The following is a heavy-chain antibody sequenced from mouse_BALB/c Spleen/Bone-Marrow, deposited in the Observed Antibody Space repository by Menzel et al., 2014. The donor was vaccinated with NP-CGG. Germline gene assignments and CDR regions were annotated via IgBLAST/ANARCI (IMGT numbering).Heavy chain of an antibody. D-gene: IGHD2-10*02. CDR2: INPYNGET. Sequence: VQLQQSGPELVQPGASVKISCKASGYSFTGYFMNWAKQSHGERLAWIGCINPYNGETFYNQTFKGKATLSVAKSSSAANMELLSLTSEDSAVYYRGRSTYGNYDAMDYWGQGTSVTVSS. J-gene: IGHJ4*01. CDR3: GRSTYGNYDAMDY. V-gene: IGHV1-37*01. CDR1: GYSFTGYF.